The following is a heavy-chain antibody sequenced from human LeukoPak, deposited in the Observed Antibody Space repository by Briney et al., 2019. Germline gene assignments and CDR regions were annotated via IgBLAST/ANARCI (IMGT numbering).Heavy chain of an antibody. CDR3: ARDSCLIKTCLDY. CDR1: GFIFSHFG. V-gene: IGHV3-33*01. D-gene: IGHD3-10*01. Sequence: QPGGSLRLSCATSGFIFSHFGMHWVRQAPGKGLAWVAAIQSDGSQEYFADSVKGRSTISRDKSKSTMYLQIDTLRAEDTAVYYCARDSCLIKTCLDYWGQGTLVTVSS. CDR2: IQSDGSQE. J-gene: IGHJ4*02.